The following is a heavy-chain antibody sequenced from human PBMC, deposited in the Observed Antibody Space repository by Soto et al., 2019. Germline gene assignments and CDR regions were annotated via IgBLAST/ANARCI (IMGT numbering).Heavy chain of an antibody. CDR1: GGSISSYY. V-gene: IGHV4-59*01. J-gene: IGHJ4*02. CDR2: IYYSGST. CDR3: AIYSGYDYEFDY. D-gene: IGHD5-12*01. Sequence: PSETLSLTCTVSGGSISSYYWSWIRQPPGKGLEWIGYIYYSGSTNYNPSLKSRVTISVDTSKNQFSLKLSSVTAADTAVYYCAIYSGYDYEFDYWGQGTLVTVSS.